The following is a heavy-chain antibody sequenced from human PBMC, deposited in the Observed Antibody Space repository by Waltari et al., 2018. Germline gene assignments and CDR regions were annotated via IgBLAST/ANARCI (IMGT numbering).Heavy chain of an antibody. CDR2: IRQDGSEK. D-gene: IGHD2-2*01. CDR1: GFTFSSYW. V-gene: IGHV3-7*01. CDR3: ARSSSTEFDS. Sequence: ETHLVESGGGLVQPGGSLRLSCAASGFTFSSYWMTWVRPAPGKGREWGANIRQDGSEKYYVDSVKGRFTISRDNAKNSLYLQMNSLKADDTAVYYCARSSSTEFDSWGQGTLVTVSS. J-gene: IGHJ4*02.